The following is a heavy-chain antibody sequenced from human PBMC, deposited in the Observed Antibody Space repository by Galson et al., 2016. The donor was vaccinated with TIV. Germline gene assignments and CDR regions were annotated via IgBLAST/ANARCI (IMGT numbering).Heavy chain of an antibody. V-gene: IGHV1-8*01. D-gene: IGHD2-2*01. Sequence: SVKVSCKASGHTFTSYDMNWVRQAPGQGLEWMGWMNPNSGNTGYTQKFQGRVTMTRDTSVSTAYMELINLRSEDTAVYFCAQLVRKCGMTRCYGDHVDYWGQGTLVTVSS. CDR2: MNPNSGNT. CDR1: GHTFTSYD. J-gene: IGHJ4*02. CDR3: AQLVRKCGMTRCYGDHVDY.